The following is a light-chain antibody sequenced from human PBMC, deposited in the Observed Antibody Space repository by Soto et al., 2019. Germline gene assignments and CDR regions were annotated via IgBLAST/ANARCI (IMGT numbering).Light chain of an antibody. CDR2: GVS. J-gene: IGLJ1*01. V-gene: IGLV2-14*01. Sequence: QSALTQPASVSGSPGQSITISCTGTSSDVGGYDYVSWYQQHPGKAPKLVLYGVSYRPSGISARFSGSKSGSTASLIISRLQTEDEADYYCVSFTSSTTYVFGSGTKLTVL. CDR1: SSDVGGYDY. CDR3: VSFTSSTTYV.